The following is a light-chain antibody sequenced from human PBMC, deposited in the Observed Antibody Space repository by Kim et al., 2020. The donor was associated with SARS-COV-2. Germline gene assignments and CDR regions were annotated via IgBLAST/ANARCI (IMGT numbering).Light chain of an antibody. CDR1: KLGDKY. CDR2: QDS. Sequence: SYELTQPPSVSVSPGQTASITRSGDKLGDKYACWYQQKPGQSPVLVIYQDSKRLSGIPERFSGSNSGNTATLTISGTQAMDEADYYCQAWDSSTWVFGGG. CDR3: QAWDSSTWV. V-gene: IGLV3-1*01. J-gene: IGLJ3*02.